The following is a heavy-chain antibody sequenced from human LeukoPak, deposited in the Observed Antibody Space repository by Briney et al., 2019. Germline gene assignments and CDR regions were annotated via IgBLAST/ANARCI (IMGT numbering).Heavy chain of an antibody. V-gene: IGHV4-31*03. D-gene: IGHD3-9*01. J-gene: IGHJ4*02. CDR2: IYYSGST. CDR3: VRDEEGTSLGVRTLRYLPYFDY. Sequence: NPSETLSHTCTVSGGPISSGGYYCSWIRQHPGKGLEWIGYIYYSGSTYYNPSLKSRVTISVDTSKNQFSLKLSSVTAADTAVYYCVRDEEGTSLGVRTLRYLPYFDYWGQGTLVTVSS. CDR1: GGPISSGGYY.